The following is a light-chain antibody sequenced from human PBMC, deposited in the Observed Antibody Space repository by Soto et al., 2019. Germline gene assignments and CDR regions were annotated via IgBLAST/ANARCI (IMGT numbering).Light chain of an antibody. V-gene: IGKV3-11*01. Sequence: EMVLTQSPDTLSLSPGERATLSCRASQSVGSYLAWYQHKPGQAPRLLISDASNRATGIPARFSGSGSETDFTLTISSLEPEDSAVYYCQQRSNWPSLTFGGGTKVDIK. CDR3: QQRSNWPSLT. J-gene: IGKJ4*01. CDR2: DAS. CDR1: QSVGSY.